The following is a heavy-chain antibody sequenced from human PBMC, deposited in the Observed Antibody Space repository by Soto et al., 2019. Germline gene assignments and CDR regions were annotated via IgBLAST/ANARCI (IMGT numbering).Heavy chain of an antibody. J-gene: IGHJ6*02. CDR1: GGTFSSLD. CDR3: ARALLSHSYDSGGYDSYFHAMDV. CDR2: IIPISETT. Sequence: QVQLVQSGAEVKKPGSSVKVSCKASGGTFSSLDINWVRQAPGQGLEWMGGIIPISETTNYAQIFQGRVSIVEDKSTSTAYMELSRLRSEDTAVYYCARALLSHSYDSGGYDSYFHAMDVWGQGTPVTVSS. V-gene: IGHV1-69*06. D-gene: IGHD3-22*01.